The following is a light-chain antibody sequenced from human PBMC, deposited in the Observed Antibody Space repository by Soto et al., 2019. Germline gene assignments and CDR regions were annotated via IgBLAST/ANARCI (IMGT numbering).Light chain of an antibody. CDR2: GGI. V-gene: IGKV3-20*01. CDR3: QHYGRSPT. Sequence: EDVLMQSPGTLSLSPGERATLSCRASQSGASIYLAWYQLKPGQAPRLLMYGGITRAAGIPDRFSGGRSGTDFTVTISRLELEDFAVYYCQHYGRSPTFGQGTKVAI. J-gene: IGKJ1*01. CDR1: QSGASIY.